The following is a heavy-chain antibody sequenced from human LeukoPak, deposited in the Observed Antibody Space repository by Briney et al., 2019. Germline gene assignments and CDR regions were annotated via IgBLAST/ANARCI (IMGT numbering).Heavy chain of an antibody. CDR2: IIPILGIA. D-gene: IGHD3-22*01. CDR1: GGTFSSYT. V-gene: IGHV1-69*04. CDR3: AREEDHYYDSSGYRSY. Sequence: GSSVKVSCKASGGTFSSYTISWVRQAPGQGLEWMGRIIPILGIANYAQKFQGGVTITADKSTSTAYMELSSLRSEDTAVYYCAREEDHYYDSSGYRSYWGQGTLVTVSS. J-gene: IGHJ4*02.